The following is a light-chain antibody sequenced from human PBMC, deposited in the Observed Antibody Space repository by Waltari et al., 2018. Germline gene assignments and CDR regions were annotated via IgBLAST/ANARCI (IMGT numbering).Light chain of an antibody. CDR2: KND. Sequence: QPVLTLPPSASGTPGQVVSFSCSGSSSNVGNHYVYLYQQLPGTAPKLLIYKNDQRPSGVPDRFFGSKSGTSASLVISGLRSEDEGHYTCATWDDSLNSWVFGGGTKLTIL. V-gene: IGLV1-47*01. CDR3: ATWDDSLNSWV. CDR1: SSNVGNHY. J-gene: IGLJ3*02.